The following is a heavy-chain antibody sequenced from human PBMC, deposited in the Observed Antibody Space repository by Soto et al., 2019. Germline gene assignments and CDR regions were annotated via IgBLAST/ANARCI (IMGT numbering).Heavy chain of an antibody. V-gene: IGHV4-61*03. CDR2: VNYSGTT. J-gene: IGHJ4*02. CDR3: ERYCNNFECHHFYYFDS. Sequence: SETLSLTCSVSDCSVSNGMYYWICVPQPTGKGLEWLVNVNYSGTTIYNPALMGRVTMSVDMSKNNVFLELTSVTAADTATYYCERYCNNFECHHFYYFDSWGQGTQVTVSS. CDR1: DCSVSNGMYY. D-gene: IGHD2-8*01.